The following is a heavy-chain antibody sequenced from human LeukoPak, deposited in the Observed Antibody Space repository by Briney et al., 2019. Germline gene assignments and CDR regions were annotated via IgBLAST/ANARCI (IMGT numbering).Heavy chain of an antibody. V-gene: IGHV3-23*01. J-gene: IGHJ4*02. CDR2: ISGSGGST. CDR1: GFTVSSNY. CDR3: AKAPQGDYGDYNPFFDY. D-gene: IGHD4-17*01. Sequence: GGSLRLSCAVSGFTVSSNYMSWVRQAPGKGLEWVSAISGSGGSTYYADSVKGRFTISRDNSKNTLYLQMNSLRAEDTAVYYCAKAPQGDYGDYNPFFDYWGQGTLVTVSS.